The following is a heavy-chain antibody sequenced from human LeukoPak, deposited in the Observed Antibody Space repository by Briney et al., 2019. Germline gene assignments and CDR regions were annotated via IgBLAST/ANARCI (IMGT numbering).Heavy chain of an antibody. CDR3: ARQVGPDY. Sequence: GGSLRLSCAASGFTFSTYGMIWVRQTPGHGLDWVSAISGSGGSTYYSDSAKGRFTISRDNYRNTLYLQMSSLRADDTAVYYCARQVGPDYWGQGALVTVSS. V-gene: IGHV3-23*01. CDR1: GFTFSTYG. D-gene: IGHD1-26*01. J-gene: IGHJ4*02. CDR2: ISGSGGST.